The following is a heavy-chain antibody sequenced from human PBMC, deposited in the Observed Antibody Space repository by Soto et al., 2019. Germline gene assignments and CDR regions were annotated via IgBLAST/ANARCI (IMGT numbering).Heavy chain of an antibody. V-gene: IGHV4-34*01. CDR3: ARGNIAVATAPYYYGMDV. D-gene: IGHD6-19*01. Sequence: SETLSLTCAVYGGSFSGYYWSWIRQPPGKGREWTGEINHSGSTNYNPSLKSRVTISVDTSKNQFSLKLSSVTAADTAVYYCARGNIAVATAPYYYGMDVWGQGTTVTVSS. J-gene: IGHJ6*02. CDR1: GGSFSGYY. CDR2: INHSGST.